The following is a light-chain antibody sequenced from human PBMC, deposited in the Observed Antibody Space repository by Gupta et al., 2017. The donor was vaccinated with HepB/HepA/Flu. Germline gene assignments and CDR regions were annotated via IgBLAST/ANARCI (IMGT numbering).Light chain of an antibody. CDR1: NIGSKN. V-gene: IGLV3-9*01. J-gene: IGLJ2*01. Sequence: YELTQPLSVSVALGQTARITCGGNNIGSKNVHWYQQKPGQAPVRLIVSESNRPSEIPERFLCYNAGNNATPQISRAQAGEEADDYCQVSDIAAAQVVFGGGTNLTVL. CDR2: SES. CDR3: QVSDIAAAQVV.